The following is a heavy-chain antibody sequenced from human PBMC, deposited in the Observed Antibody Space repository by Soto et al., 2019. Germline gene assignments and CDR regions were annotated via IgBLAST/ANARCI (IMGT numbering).Heavy chain of an antibody. Sequence: GGSLRLSCAASGFTFSSYAMHWVRQAPGKGLEWVAVISYDGSNKYYADSVKGRFTISSDNSKNTLYLQMNSLRAEDTAVYYCAREREEIIVRDSSGYYFDYWGQGTLVTVSS. V-gene: IGHV3-30-3*01. CDR1: GFTFSSYA. D-gene: IGHD3-22*01. J-gene: IGHJ4*02. CDR2: ISYDGSNK. CDR3: AREREEIIVRDSSGYYFDY.